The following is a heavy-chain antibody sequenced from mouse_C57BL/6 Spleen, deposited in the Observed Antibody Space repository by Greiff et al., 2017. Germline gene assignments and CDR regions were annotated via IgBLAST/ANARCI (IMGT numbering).Heavy chain of an antibody. J-gene: IGHJ4*01. Sequence: EVQGVESGGGLVKPGGSLKLSCAASGFTFSDYGMHWVRQAPEKGLEWVAYISSGSSTIYYADTVKGRFTISRDNAKNPLFLQMTSLRSEDTAMYYCARFDYDDPYAMDYWGQGTSVTVSS. CDR3: ARFDYDDPYAMDY. D-gene: IGHD2-4*01. CDR2: ISSGSSTI. V-gene: IGHV5-17*01. CDR1: GFTFSDYG.